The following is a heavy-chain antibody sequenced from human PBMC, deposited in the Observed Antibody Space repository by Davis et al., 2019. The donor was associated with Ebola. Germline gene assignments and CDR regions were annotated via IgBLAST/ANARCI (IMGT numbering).Heavy chain of an antibody. CDR3: AREQWLARPVDY. Sequence: GGSLSLSCAASGFTFSSYWMSWVRQAPGKGLEWVANIKQDGSEKYYVDSVKARFTISRDNAKNSLYLQMNSLRAEDTAVYYCAREQWLARPVDYWGQGTLVTVSS. CDR2: IKQDGSEK. V-gene: IGHV3-7*03. J-gene: IGHJ4*02. CDR1: GFTFSSYW. D-gene: IGHD6-19*01.